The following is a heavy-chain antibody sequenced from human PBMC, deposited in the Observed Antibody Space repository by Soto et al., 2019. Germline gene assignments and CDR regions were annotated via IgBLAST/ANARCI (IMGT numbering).Heavy chain of an antibody. Sequence: QVQLVESGGGVVQPGRSLRLSCAASGFTFSSYGMHWVRQAPGKGLEWVAVISYDGSNKYYADSVKGRFTISRDNSKNTLYLRMNSLRAEDTAVYYCAKDPIGLLWFGELLPEAYWGQGTLVTVSS. CDR2: ISYDGSNK. J-gene: IGHJ4*02. CDR1: GFTFSSYG. V-gene: IGHV3-30*18. D-gene: IGHD3-10*01. CDR3: AKDPIGLLWFGELLPEAY.